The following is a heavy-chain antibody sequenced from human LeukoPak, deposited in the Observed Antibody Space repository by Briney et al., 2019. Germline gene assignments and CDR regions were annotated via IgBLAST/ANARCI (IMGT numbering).Heavy chain of an antibody. J-gene: IGHJ6*03. D-gene: IGHD3-22*01. V-gene: IGHV1-69*04. CDR3: AREWLSTPNYCYYYYMDV. CDR2: IIPILGIA. Sequence: SVKVSCKASGGTFSSYTISWVRQAPGQGLEWMGRIIPILGIANYAQKFQGRVTITADKSTSTAYMELSSLRSEDTAVYYCAREWLSTPNYCYYYYMDVWGKGTTVTVSS. CDR1: GGTFSSYT.